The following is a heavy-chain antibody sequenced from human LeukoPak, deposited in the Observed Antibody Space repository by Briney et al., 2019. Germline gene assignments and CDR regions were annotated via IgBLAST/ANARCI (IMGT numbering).Heavy chain of an antibody. V-gene: IGHV3-30*02. CDR1: GFTFTSHG. D-gene: IGHD6-6*01. J-gene: IGHJ6*03. CDR3: ARAHLSSASTDYMTV. CDR2: TRNDGNNK. Sequence: AGGSLRLSCAASGFTFTSHGMHWVRQAPGKGLEWVAFTRNDGNNKYYADSVKGRFTISRDNSKNTLYLQMNSLRPEDTAVYYCARAHLSSASTDYMTVWGKGTTVTVSS.